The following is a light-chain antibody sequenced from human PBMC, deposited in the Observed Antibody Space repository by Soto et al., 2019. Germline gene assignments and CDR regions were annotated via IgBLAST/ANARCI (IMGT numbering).Light chain of an antibody. CDR1: QSVSSN. V-gene: IGKV3-15*01. J-gene: IGKJ1*01. CDR2: GAS. CDR3: QQYNNWPWT. Sequence: EKVMTQSPATLSVSPGERATLSCRASQSVSSNLAWYQQKPGQAPRLLIYGASTRATGIPARFSGSGSGTEFTLTIGCLQSEDFAVYYCQQYNNWPWTFGQGTKVEIK.